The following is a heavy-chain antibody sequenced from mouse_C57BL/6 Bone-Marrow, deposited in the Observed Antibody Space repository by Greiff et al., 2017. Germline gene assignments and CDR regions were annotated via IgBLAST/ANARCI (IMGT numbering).Heavy chain of an antibody. Sequence: QVQLQQSGPELVKPGASVKISCKASGYAFSSSWMNWVKQRPGKGLEWIGRIYPGDGDTNYNGKFKGKATLTADKSSSTAYMQLSSLTSEDSAVYFCARGLGYDGYFDVWGTGTTVTVSS. CDR3: ARGLGYDGYFDV. D-gene: IGHD2-2*01. CDR1: GYAFSSSW. V-gene: IGHV1-82*01. J-gene: IGHJ1*03. CDR2: IYPGDGDT.